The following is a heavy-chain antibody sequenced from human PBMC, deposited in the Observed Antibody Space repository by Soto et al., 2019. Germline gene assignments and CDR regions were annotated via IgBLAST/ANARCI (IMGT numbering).Heavy chain of an antibody. V-gene: IGHV4-4*07. CDR1: GGSISSSNY. Sequence: SETLSLTCAVSGGSISSSNYWSWIRQPAGKGLEWIGRIYTSGSTNYNPSLKSRVTMSVDTSKNQFSLKLSSVTAADTAVYYCAGVVVVAATRLDVWGQGTTVTVSS. D-gene: IGHD2-15*01. CDR2: IYTSGST. CDR3: AGVVVVAATRLDV. J-gene: IGHJ6*02.